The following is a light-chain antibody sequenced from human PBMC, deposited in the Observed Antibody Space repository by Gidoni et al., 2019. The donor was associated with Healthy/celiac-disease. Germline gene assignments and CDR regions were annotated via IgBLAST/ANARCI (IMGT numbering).Light chain of an antibody. V-gene: IGKV1-5*03. CDR2: KAS. CDR3: QQYNSYPWT. CDR1: QSISSW. Sequence: DIQMTQSPSTLSASVGDRVTSTCRASQSISSWLAWYQQKPGKAPKLLIYKASSLESGVPSRFSGSGSGTEFTLTSSRLQPDDFATYYCQQYNSYPWTFGQGTKVEIK. J-gene: IGKJ1*01.